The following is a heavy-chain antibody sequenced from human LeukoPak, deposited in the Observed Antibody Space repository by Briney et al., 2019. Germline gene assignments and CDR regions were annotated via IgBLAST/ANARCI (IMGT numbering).Heavy chain of an antibody. D-gene: IGHD2-21*02. CDR3: ARTQTAYCGGDCYHYYYYGMDV. CDR1: GFTFSSYS. Sequence: PGGSLRLSCAASGFTFSSYSMNWVRQAPGKGLEWVSYTSSSSSTIYYADSVKGRFTISRDNAKNSLYLQMNSLRAEDTAVYYCARTQTAYCGGDCYHYYYYGMDVWGQGTTVTVSS. V-gene: IGHV3-48*04. CDR2: TSSSSSTI. J-gene: IGHJ6*02.